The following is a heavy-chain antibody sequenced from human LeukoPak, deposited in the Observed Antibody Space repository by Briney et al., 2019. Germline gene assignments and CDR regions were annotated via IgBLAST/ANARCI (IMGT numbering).Heavy chain of an antibody. V-gene: IGHV3-43*01. CDR3: AKGVGPDTYSSSWH. J-gene: IGHJ4*02. D-gene: IGHD6-13*01. Sequence: GGSLRLSCAASGFTFDDYTMHWVRQAPGKGLEWVSLISWDGGSTYYADSVKGRFTISRDNSKNSLYLQMNSLRTEDTALYYCAKGVGPDTYSSSWHWGQGTLVTVSS. CDR1: GFTFDDYT. CDR2: ISWDGGST.